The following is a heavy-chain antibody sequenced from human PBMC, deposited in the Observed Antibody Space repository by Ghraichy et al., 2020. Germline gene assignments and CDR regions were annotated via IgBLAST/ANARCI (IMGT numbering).Heavy chain of an antibody. CDR3: ARSKSTDGWFYFDH. CDR1: GGSITSDY. Sequence: SETLSLTCNVSGGSITSDYWSWILQSPAKGLQWIGYIFYSGSGITNYNPSLKSRVTVSMDTSKNQVSLMPTSVTTADTALYYCARSKSTDGWFYFDHWGRGTVVIVS. CDR2: IFYSGSGIT. D-gene: IGHD6-19*01. V-gene: IGHV4-59*01. J-gene: IGHJ4*02.